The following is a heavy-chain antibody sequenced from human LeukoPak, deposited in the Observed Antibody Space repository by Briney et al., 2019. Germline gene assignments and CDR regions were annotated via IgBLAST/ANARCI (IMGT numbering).Heavy chain of an antibody. V-gene: IGHV3-43*02. CDR3: AKHLLSGGMDV. J-gene: IGHJ6*02. D-gene: IGHD3-10*01. CDR2: ISGDGGRT. Sequence: GGSLRLSCAASGFTFDDYVMHWVRQAPGKGLEWVSIISGDGGRTYYADSVKGRFTISRDNSKSSLYLQMNSLRTEDTALCYCAKHLLSGGMDVWGQGTTVTVSS. CDR1: GFTFDDYV.